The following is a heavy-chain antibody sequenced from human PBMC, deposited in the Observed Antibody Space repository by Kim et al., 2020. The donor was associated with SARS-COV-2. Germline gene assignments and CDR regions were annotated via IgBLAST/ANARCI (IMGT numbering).Heavy chain of an antibody. V-gene: IGHV3-48*02. Sequence: YYADSVKGRFTISRDNAKDSLYLQMNSLRDDDTAVYYCARSLSGRFDYWGQGTLVTVSS. J-gene: IGHJ4*02. CDR3: ARSLSGRFDY.